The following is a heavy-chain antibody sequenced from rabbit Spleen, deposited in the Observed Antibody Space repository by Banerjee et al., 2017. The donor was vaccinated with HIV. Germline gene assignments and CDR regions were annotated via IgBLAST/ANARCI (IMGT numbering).Heavy chain of an antibody. J-gene: IGHJ3*01. V-gene: IGHV1S47*01. CDR2: IDPVFSST. CDR1: GFDFSHYG. D-gene: IGHD4-1*01. CDR3: ARAIVPWLGLTRLDL. Sequence: QEQVVESGGGLVQPGGSLKLSCKASGFDFSHYGVSWVRQAPGKGLEWIGYIDPVFSSTHYASWVNGRFTISSDNAQSTVDLKMTSLTAADTATYFCARAIVPWLGLTRLDLWGQGTLVTVS.